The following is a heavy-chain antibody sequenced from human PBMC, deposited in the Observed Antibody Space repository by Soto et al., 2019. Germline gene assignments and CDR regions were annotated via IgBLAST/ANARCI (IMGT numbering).Heavy chain of an antibody. V-gene: IGHV1-2*02. CDR3: ARGYELRFLEWLLSF. J-gene: IGHJ4*02. CDR1: GYTFTGYY. Sequence: ASVKVSCKASGYTFTGYYMHWVRQAPGQGLEWMGWINPNSGGTNYAKKSQGRVTMTRDTSISTAYMELSRLRSDDTAAYYCARGYELRFLEWLLSFWGQGTLVTVSS. D-gene: IGHD3-3*01. CDR2: INPNSGGT.